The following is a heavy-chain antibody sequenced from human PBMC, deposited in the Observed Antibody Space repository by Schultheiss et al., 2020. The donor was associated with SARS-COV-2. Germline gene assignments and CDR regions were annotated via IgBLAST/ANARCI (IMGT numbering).Heavy chain of an antibody. CDR1: GGSISSYY. Sequence: SETLSLTCTVSGGSISSYYWSWIRQPPGKGLEWIGYIYYSGSTYYNPSLKSRVTISVDTSKNQFSLKLSSVTAADTAVYYCASSPITTVTNYFDYWGQGTLVTVSS. CDR3: ASSPITTVTNYFDY. D-gene: IGHD4-17*01. V-gene: IGHV4-59*08. CDR2: IYYSGST. J-gene: IGHJ4*02.